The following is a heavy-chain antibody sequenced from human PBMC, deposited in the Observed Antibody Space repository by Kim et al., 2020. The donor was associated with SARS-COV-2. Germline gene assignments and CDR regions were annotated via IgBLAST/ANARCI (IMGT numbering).Heavy chain of an antibody. CDR3: ASHPSSNWFSF. CDR1: GFTFSSHS. J-gene: IGHJ4*02. Sequence: GGSLRLSCSGSGFTFSSHSLTWVRQAPGKGLEWLSYISYSGSPIFYADSVKGRFTVSRDNAKNSLYLQMNSLRHEDTAVYYCASHPSSNWFSFWGQGTLVTVSS. V-gene: IGHV3-48*02. D-gene: IGHD6-13*01. CDR2: ISYSGSPI.